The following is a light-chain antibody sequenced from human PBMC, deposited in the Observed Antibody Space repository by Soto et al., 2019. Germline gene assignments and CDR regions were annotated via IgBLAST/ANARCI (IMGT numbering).Light chain of an antibody. CDR2: EVT. Sequence: QSALTQPPSASGSPGQSVTISCTGTSSDIGGYNYVSWFQQHPGKAPKVMIYEVTKRPSGDPDRFSGSKSGNTASLTVSGLQAEDEANYYCSSYAGSNNFVFGGGTKLTVL. V-gene: IGLV2-8*01. CDR3: SSYAGSNNFV. CDR1: SSDIGGYNY. J-gene: IGLJ2*01.